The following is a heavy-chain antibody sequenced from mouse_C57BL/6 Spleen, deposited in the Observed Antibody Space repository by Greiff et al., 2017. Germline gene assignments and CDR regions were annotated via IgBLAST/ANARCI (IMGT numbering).Heavy chain of an antibody. V-gene: IGHV1-54*01. CDR3: ARDPQGDY. CDR1: GYAFTNYS. J-gene: IGHJ2*01. Sequence: QVQLQQSGAELVRPGTSVKVSCKASGYAFTNYSIEWVKQRPGQGLEWIGVINPGGGGTNYNEKFKGKATLTADKSSSTAYMQLSSLTSEDSAVCFCARDPQGDYWGKGTTLTVSS. CDR2: INPGGGGT.